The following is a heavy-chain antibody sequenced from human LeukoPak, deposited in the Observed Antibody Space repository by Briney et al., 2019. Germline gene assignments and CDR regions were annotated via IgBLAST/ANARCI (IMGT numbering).Heavy chain of an antibody. J-gene: IGHJ4*02. Sequence: ASVKVSCKASGYTFTSYGISWVRQAPGQGLEWMGWISAYNGNTNYAQKLQGRVTMTTDTSTSTAYMELRSLRSDDTAVYYCARDKWIYSSATAGTPNFDYWGQGTLVTVSS. CDR1: GYTFTSYG. V-gene: IGHV1-18*01. CDR2: ISAYNGNT. D-gene: IGHD6-13*01. CDR3: ARDKWIYSSATAGTPNFDY.